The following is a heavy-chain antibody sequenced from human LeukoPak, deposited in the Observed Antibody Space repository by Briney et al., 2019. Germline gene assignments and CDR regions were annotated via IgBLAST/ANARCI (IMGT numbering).Heavy chain of an antibody. V-gene: IGHV4-4*07. J-gene: IGHJ4*02. CDR3: ARAATYYYGSGTLPGGVYYFDY. Sequence: SETLSLTCTVSGYSISSGYYWGWIRQPAGKGLEWIGRIYTSGSTNYNPSLKSRVTMSVDTSKNQFSLKLSSVTAADTAVYYCARAATYYYGSGTLPGGVYYFDYWGQGTLVTVSS. D-gene: IGHD3-10*01. CDR2: IYTSGST. CDR1: GYSISSGYY.